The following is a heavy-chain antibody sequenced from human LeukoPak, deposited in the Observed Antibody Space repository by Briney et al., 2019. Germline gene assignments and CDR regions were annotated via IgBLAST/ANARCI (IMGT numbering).Heavy chain of an antibody. Sequence: GGSLRLSCAASGFTFSSYRMNWVRQAPGKGLEWVSYISSSSSTIYYADSVKGRFTISRDNAKNSLYLQMNSLRAEDTAVYYCAREGGSPYYYMDVWGKGTTVTVSS. CDR1: GFTFSSYR. CDR2: ISSSSSTI. CDR3: AREGGSPYYYMDV. J-gene: IGHJ6*03. V-gene: IGHV3-48*04. D-gene: IGHD6-13*01.